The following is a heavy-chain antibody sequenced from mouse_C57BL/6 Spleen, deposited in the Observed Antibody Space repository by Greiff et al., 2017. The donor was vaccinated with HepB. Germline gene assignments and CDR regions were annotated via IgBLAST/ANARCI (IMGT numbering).Heavy chain of an antibody. CDR2: IHPNSGST. CDR3: ARGAFYGSSYDAMDY. CDR1: GYTFTSYW. Sequence: VQLQQSGAELVKPGASVKLSCKASGYTFTSYWMHWVKQRPGQGLEWIGMIHPNSGSTNYNEKFKSKATLTVDKSSSTAYMQLSSLTSEDSAVYYCARGAFYGSSYDAMDYWGQGTSVTVSS. D-gene: IGHD1-1*01. J-gene: IGHJ4*01. V-gene: IGHV1-64*01.